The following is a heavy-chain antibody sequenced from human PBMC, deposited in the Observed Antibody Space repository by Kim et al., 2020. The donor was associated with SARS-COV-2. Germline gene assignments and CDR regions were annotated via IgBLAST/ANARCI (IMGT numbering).Heavy chain of an antibody. CDR1: GGSISSGGYY. D-gene: IGHD6-13*01. CDR3: AAHPRGRYSSSWFFHYYGMDV. J-gene: IGHJ6*02. Sequence: SETLSLTCTVSGGSISSGGYYWSWIRQHPGKGLEWIGYIYYSGSTYYNPSLKSRVTISVDTSKNQFSLKLSSVTAADTAVYYCAAHPRGRYSSSWFFHYYGMDVWGQGTTVTVSS. V-gene: IGHV4-31*03. CDR2: IYYSGST.